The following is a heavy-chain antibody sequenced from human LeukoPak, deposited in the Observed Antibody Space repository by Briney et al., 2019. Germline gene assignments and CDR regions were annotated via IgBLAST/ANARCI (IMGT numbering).Heavy chain of an antibody. CDR2: IGTAGGI. CDR1: GFTFSSYD. V-gene: IGHV3-13*01. CDR3: AKVPVRGGVIVHPDY. D-gene: IGHD3-16*02. J-gene: IGHJ4*02. Sequence: GGSLGLSCAASGFTFSSYDIHWVRQATGKGLEWVSGIGTAGGIYYPGSVKGRFTISRDNSKNTLYLQMNSLRAEDTAVYYCAKVPVRGGVIVHPDYWGQGTLVTVSS.